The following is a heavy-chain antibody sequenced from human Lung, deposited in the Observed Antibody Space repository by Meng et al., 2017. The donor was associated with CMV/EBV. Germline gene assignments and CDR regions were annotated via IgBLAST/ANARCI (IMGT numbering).Heavy chain of an antibody. CDR2: IKQDGSEK. J-gene: IGHJ6*01. D-gene: IGHD6-25*01. V-gene: IGHV3-7*01. Sequence: GESXKISCAASGFTFSSYWMSWVRQAPGKGLEWVDNIKQDGSEKYYVDSVKGRFTISRDNAKNSLYLQMNSLRAEDTAVYYCARDSKIAAGSSSYYYYYGMDVWGQGNTVTGAS. CDR3: ARDSKIAAGSSSYYYYYGMDV. CDR1: GFTFSSYW.